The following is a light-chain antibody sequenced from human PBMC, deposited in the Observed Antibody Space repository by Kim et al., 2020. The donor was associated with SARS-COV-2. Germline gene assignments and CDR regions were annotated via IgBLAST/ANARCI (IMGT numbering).Light chain of an antibody. Sequence: LSPEERATLSCRASQSVNSNNFAWYQQKPGQAPRLLIYGTSSRATGIPDRFSGSGSETDFTLTITRLEPDDFAVYYCQQYGSLWTFGQGTKVYIK. J-gene: IGKJ1*01. CDR2: GTS. CDR1: QSVNSNN. CDR3: QQYGSLWT. V-gene: IGKV3-20*01.